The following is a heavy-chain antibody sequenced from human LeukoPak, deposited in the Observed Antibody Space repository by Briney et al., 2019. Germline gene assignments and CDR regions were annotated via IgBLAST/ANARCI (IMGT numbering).Heavy chain of an antibody. CDR2: ISAYNGNT. J-gene: IGHJ6*03. Sequence: ASVKVSCKASGYTFTSYGISWVRQAPGQGLEWMGWISAYNGNTNYAQKLQGRVTMTTDTSTSTAYMELRSLRSDDTAVYYCARDRQQQLVLGYYYYMDVWGKGTTVTISS. D-gene: IGHD6-13*01. CDR3: ARDRQQQLVLGYYYYMDV. CDR1: GYTFTSYG. V-gene: IGHV1-18*01.